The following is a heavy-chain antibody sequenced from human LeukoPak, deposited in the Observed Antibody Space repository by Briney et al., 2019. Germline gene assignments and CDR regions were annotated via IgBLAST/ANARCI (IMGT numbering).Heavy chain of an antibody. CDR1: GYTFTGYY. D-gene: IGHD3-10*01. Sequence: ASVKVSCKASGYTFTGYYMHWVRQAPGQGLEWMGWINPNSGGTNYAQKFQGRVTMTRDTSISTAYMELSRQRSDDTAVYYCARDYGSGSHNWFDPWGQGTLVTVSS. J-gene: IGHJ5*02. V-gene: IGHV1-2*02. CDR2: INPNSGGT. CDR3: ARDYGSGSHNWFDP.